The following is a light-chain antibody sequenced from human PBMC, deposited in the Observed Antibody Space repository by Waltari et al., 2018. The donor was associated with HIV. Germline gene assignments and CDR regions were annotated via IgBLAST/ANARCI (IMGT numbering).Light chain of an antibody. V-gene: IGKV4-1*01. CDR2: WAS. CDR1: QSIFYNSNNKNY. J-gene: IGKJ2*01. CDR3: QQYFTSPVT. Sequence: DIVMTQSPDSLAVSLGERPTINCKSSQSIFYNSNNKNYLAWYQQKPGQPPKLLIYWASTRESGVPDRFSGSGSGTYFTLTISSLQAEDVAVYYCQQYFTSPVTFGQGTKLEIK.